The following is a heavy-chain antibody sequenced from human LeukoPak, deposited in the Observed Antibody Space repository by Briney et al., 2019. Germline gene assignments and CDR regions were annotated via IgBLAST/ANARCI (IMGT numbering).Heavy chain of an antibody. CDR1: GYTFTGYY. CDR2: INPNSGGT. D-gene: IGHD3-22*01. J-gene: IGHJ4*02. Sequence: ASVKVSCKVSGYTFTGYYMHWVRQAPGQGLEWMGRINPNSGGTNYAQKFQGRVTMTRDTSISTAYMELSRLRSDDTAVYYCARVSSASGYYYHYWGQGTLVTVSS. V-gene: IGHV1-2*06. CDR3: ARVSSASGYYYHY.